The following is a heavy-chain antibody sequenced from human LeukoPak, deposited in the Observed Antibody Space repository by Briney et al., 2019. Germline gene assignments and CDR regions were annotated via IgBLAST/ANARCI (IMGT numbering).Heavy chain of an antibody. CDR2: INHSGST. V-gene: IGHV4-34*01. CDR3: ARPLSSSWYDWFDP. J-gene: IGHJ5*02. D-gene: IGHD6-13*01. CDR1: GGSFSGYY. Sequence: SETLSLTCAVYGGSFSGYYWSWIRQPPGKGLEWIGEINHSGSTNYNPSLKSRVTISVDTSKNQFSLKLSSVTAADTAVYYCARPLSSSWYDWFDPWGQGTLVTVSS.